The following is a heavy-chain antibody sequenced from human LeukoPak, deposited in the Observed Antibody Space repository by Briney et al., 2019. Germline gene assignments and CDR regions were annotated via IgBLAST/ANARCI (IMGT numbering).Heavy chain of an antibody. D-gene: IGHD3-10*01. V-gene: IGHV3-21*01. CDR3: ARGSSGARDEYDY. CDR1: GFTFSSYS. J-gene: IGHJ4*02. CDR2: ISSSSYI. Sequence: GGSLRLSCAASGFTFSSYSMNWVRQAPGKGLEWVSSISSSSYIYYADSVKGRFTISRDNAKNSLYLQMNSLRAEDTAVYYCARGSSGARDEYDYWGQGTLVTVSS.